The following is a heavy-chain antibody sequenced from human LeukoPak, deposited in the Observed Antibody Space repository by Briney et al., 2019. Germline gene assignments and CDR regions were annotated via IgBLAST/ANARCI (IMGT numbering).Heavy chain of an antibody. CDR1: GDSISYFY. CDR2: ISGSGST. Sequence: SETLSLTCSVSGDSISYFYWSWIRQAAGKGLEWIGRISGSGSTDYNASLKSRVTMSVDTSKNQLSLKVISVTAADTAVYYCARGVIAAAGNNWFDPWGQGTLVTVSS. J-gene: IGHJ5*02. CDR3: ARGVIAAAGNNWFDP. V-gene: IGHV4-4*07. D-gene: IGHD6-13*01.